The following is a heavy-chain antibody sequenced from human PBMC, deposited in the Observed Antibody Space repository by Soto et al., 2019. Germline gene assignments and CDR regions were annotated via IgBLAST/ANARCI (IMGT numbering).Heavy chain of an antibody. CDR3: ARDSGKGAYFDY. D-gene: IGHD1-26*01. CDR1: GFTFSDHY. J-gene: IGHJ4*01. CDR2: IRNKANSYTT. Sequence: PGGSHRLSCAASGFTFSDHYMDWVRQAPGKGLEWVGRIRNKANSYTTDYAASVKGRFTISRDDSKDSLYLQMNSLKTEDTAIYYCARDSGKGAYFDYWGHGTLATVSS. V-gene: IGHV3-72*01.